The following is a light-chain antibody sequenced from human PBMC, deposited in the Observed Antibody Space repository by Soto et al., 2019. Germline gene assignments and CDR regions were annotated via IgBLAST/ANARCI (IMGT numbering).Light chain of an antibody. J-gene: IGKJ5*01. V-gene: IGKV3-11*01. CDR1: QSVSSY. Sequence: EIVVTQSPAILSVSPGERATLSCRASQSVSSYLAWYQQKPGQAPRLLIYDASNRATGIPARFSGSGSGTDFTLTISSLEPEDFAVYYCQQRSNWPPITFGQGTLLEI. CDR2: DAS. CDR3: QQRSNWPPIT.